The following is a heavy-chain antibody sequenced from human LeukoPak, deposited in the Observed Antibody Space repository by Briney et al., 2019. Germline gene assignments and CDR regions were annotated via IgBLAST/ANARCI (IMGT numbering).Heavy chain of an antibody. CDR3: ARLAVAGTGGAFDI. CDR2: IYHSGST. Sequence: SETLSLTCAVSGYSISSGYYWGWIRQPPGKGLEWIGSIYHSGSTYYNPSLKSRVTISVDTSKNQFSLKLSSVTAADTAVYCCARLAVAGTGGAFDIWGQGTMVTVSS. CDR1: GYSISSGYY. V-gene: IGHV4-38-2*01. D-gene: IGHD6-19*01. J-gene: IGHJ3*02.